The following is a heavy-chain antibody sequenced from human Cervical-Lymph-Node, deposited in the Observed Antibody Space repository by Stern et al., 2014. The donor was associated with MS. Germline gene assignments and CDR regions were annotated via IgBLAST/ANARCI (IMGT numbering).Heavy chain of an antibody. J-gene: IGHJ4*02. CDR2: IYPGDSDT. Sequence: VQLVESGAEVKKPGESLKISCKGSGYTFSNSCIGWVRQMPGRGLEWMGIIYPGDSDTRYSPSFQGQITISADKSISTAYLQWNSLKASDTAIFYCARGSAGAGAFFDYWGQGTLVTVSS. CDR1: GYTFSNSC. D-gene: IGHD2-8*02. V-gene: IGHV5-51*01. CDR3: ARGSAGAGAFFDY.